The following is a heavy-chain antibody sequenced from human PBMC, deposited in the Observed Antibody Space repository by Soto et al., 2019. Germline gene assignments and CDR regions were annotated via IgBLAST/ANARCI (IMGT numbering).Heavy chain of an antibody. D-gene: IGHD1-26*01. V-gene: IGHV3-53*01. J-gene: IGHJ4*02. CDR3: ARETGGERDY. Sequence: PGGSLRLSCPASEVNVSSNYMSWVRQDPGKGLEWVSVIYSGGATYYADSVKGRFTISRDNSKNTLYLQMNNLRSADTAVYYCARETGGERDYWGQGTLVTVSS. CDR1: EVNVSSNY. CDR2: IYSGGAT.